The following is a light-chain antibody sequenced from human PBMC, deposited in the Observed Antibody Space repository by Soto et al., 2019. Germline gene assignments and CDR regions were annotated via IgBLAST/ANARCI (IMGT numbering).Light chain of an antibody. J-gene: IGLJ3*02. Sequence: QSVLTQPPSVSGAPGQRVTISCTGSSSNIGAGYDVHWYQQLPGTAPKLLIYGNSNRPSGVPDRFSGSKSGTSASLAITGLRAEDEADYYCQSYDSSLSGWVFGAGTKLTVL. CDR2: GNS. V-gene: IGLV1-40*01. CDR1: SSNIGAGYD. CDR3: QSYDSSLSGWV.